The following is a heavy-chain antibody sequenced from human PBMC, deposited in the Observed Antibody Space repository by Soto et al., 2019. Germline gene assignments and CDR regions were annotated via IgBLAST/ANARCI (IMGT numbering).Heavy chain of an antibody. CDR3: ARAGALIVGADYYYYYGMDV. CDR2: IYYSGST. V-gene: IGHV4-59*01. D-gene: IGHD1-26*01. J-gene: IGHJ6*02. Sequence: SETLSLTCTVSGGSISSYYWSWIRQPPGKGLEWIGYIYYSGSTNYNPSLKSRVTISVDTSKNQFSLKLSSVTAADTAVYYCARAGALIVGADYYYYYGMDVWGQGTTVTVSS. CDR1: GGSISSYY.